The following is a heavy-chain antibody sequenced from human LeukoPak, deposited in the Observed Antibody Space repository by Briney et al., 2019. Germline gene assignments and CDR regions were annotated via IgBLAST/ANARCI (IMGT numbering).Heavy chain of an antibody. Sequence: PGGSLRLSCAASGFTFDDYAMHWVRQAPGKGLKWVSLISADGSATYYARSVKGRFTISRDNSKNSLYLQVNSLRSEDTALYYCAKDTAVSAVDVALDYWGQGTLLTVS. J-gene: IGHJ4*02. V-gene: IGHV3-43*02. CDR2: ISADGSAT. CDR3: AKDTAVSAVDVALDY. D-gene: IGHD6-19*01. CDR1: GFTFDDYA.